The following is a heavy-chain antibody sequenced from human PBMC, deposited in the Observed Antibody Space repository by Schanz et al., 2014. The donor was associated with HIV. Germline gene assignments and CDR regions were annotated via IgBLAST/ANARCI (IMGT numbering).Heavy chain of an antibody. V-gene: IGHV1-2*02. Sequence: QVQLVQSGPEVKKPGASVKVSSKASGYSFTSNFIHWVRQAPGQGLEWMAWLKPNSGETKFARKFQGRVTMTRDTSINTAYMTLSRLGSDDTAVYFCAKGLQKFDWRSPFDYWGQGTLLTVSS. CDR1: GYSFTSNF. J-gene: IGHJ4*02. D-gene: IGHD3-9*01. CDR3: AKGLQKFDWRSPFDY. CDR2: LKPNSGET.